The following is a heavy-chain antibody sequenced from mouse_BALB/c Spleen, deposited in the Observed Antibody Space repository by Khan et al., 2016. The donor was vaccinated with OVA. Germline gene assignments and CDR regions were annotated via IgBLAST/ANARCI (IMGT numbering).Heavy chain of an antibody. CDR2: ISSGGDYT. Sequence: EVELVESGGDLVKPGGSLKLSCAASGFSFSSYSMSWVRPTPDKRLEWVASISSGGDYTYYPDIVTRRFTISRDNAKNTLYLEMSSLKSEATAMYYCASHLTGSFAYWGQGTLVTVSA. CDR3: ASHLTGSFAY. J-gene: IGHJ3*01. V-gene: IGHV5-6*01. D-gene: IGHD4-1*01. CDR1: GFSFSSYS.